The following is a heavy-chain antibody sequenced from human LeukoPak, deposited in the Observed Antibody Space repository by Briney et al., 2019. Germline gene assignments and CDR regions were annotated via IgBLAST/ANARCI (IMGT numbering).Heavy chain of an antibody. Sequence: GVSLRLSCAASGFTFSTYWMNWVRQAPGKGLEWVAKIKEDGSEKFYVDSVRGRFTISRDNAKNSLYLQMNTLRAEDTAVYYCAREGSGLDYWGQGTLVTVSS. D-gene: IGHD2-15*01. CDR2: IKEDGSEK. V-gene: IGHV3-7*03. J-gene: IGHJ4*02. CDR3: AREGSGLDY. CDR1: GFTFSTYW.